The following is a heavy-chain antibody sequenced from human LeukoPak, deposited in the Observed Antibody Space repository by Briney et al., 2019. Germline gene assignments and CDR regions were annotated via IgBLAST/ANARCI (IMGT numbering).Heavy chain of an antibody. CDR1: GDSITTSSYY. J-gene: IGHJ4*02. D-gene: IGHD3-22*01. V-gene: IGHV4-39*01. CDR2: IYYSGST. Sequence: ETLSLTCTVSGDSITTSSYYWGRIRPPPGMGLEWIGNIYYSGSTYYNPSLKSRVTISVDTSKNQFSLWLSSVTAADTAVYYCARLETYDSTLDYWGQGTLVTVSS. CDR3: ARLETYDSTLDY.